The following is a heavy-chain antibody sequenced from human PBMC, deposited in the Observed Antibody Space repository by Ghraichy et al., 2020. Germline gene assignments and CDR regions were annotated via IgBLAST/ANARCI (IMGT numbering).Heavy chain of an antibody. J-gene: IGHJ4*02. CDR2: VSNGGGGT. V-gene: IGHV3-23*01. D-gene: IGHD6-6*01. CDR3: ARAPPRGAAVRRTLSGFDD. Sequence: GGSLRLSCAASGFTFSNYTMSWVRQAPGKGPEWVSFVSNGGGGTYYADSVKGRFAISRDNSKNTVYLQMNSLRAEDTAVYYCARAPPRGAAVRRTLSGFDDWGKGNLVAVSS. CDR1: GFTFSNYT.